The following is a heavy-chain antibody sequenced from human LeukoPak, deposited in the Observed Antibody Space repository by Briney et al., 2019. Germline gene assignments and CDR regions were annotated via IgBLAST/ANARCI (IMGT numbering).Heavy chain of an antibody. D-gene: IGHD6-13*01. V-gene: IGHV4-39*01. CDR3: ARLNNSSSWYFGEYFQH. CDR2: IYYSGST. J-gene: IGHJ1*01. CDR1: GGSISSSSYY. Sequence: SETLSLTCTVSGGSISSSSYYWGWIRQPPEKGLEWIGSIYYSGSTYYNPSLKSRVTISVDTSKNQFSLKLSSVTAADTAVYYCARLNNSSSWYFGEYFQHWGQGTLVTVSS.